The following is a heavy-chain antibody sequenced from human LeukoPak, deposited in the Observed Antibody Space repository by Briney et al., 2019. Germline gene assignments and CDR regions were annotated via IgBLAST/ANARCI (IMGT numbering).Heavy chain of an antibody. V-gene: IGHV3-23*01. CDR2: ISGSDSST. CDR3: AKPGNSDIVVVPAAIPYYYYYYYMDV. Sequence: GGSLRLSCAASGFTFSNYAMSWVRQAPGKGLEWVSAISGSDSSTYYADSVKGRFTISRDNSKNTLYLQMNSLRAEDTAVYYCAKPGNSDIVVVPAAIPYYYYYYYMDVWGKGTTVTVPS. D-gene: IGHD2-2*01. CDR1: GFTFSNYA. J-gene: IGHJ6*03.